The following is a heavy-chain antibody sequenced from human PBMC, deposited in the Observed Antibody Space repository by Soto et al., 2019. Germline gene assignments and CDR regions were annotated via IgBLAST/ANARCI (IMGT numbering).Heavy chain of an antibody. CDR2: ISTGGADM. V-gene: IGHV3-21*06. CDR1: GFTFRNYN. Sequence: EVQLVESGGGLVKAGGSLRLFCTASGFTFRNYNMNWVRQAPGKGLEWVSSISTGGADMFYADSVKGRFTITRDNAQNLLFLQIDSPRAEDTAVYYCARDIASPGGDYFDSWGQGTLVTVSS. CDR3: ARDIASPGGDYFDS. J-gene: IGHJ4*02. D-gene: IGHD2-21*01.